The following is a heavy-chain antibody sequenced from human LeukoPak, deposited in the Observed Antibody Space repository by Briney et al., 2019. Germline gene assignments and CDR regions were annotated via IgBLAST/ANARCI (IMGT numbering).Heavy chain of an antibody. CDR2: IYPGDSDT. J-gene: IGHJ2*01. CDR3: ARQRVVTNLQRYFDL. CDR1: GYSFTTNW. Sequence: GESLKISCKGSGYSFTTNWIGWVRQMPGKGLEWMGIIYPGDSDTRYSPSFQGQVTISADKSITTAYLRWSSLRASDTAMYYCARQRVVTNLQRYFDLCGRGTLVTVSS. V-gene: IGHV5-51*01. D-gene: IGHD2-21*02.